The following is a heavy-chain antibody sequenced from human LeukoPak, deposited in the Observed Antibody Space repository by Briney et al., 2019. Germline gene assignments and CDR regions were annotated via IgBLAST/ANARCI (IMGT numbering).Heavy chain of an antibody. Sequence: GSLLLSCAASGFTFSSYWMSCGRQAPGKGLEWVANIKQDGSKKYYVDSVKGRFTISRDNAKNSLYLQMNSLRAEDTAVYYCARVGGGGSYFGYWGQGTLVTVSS. D-gene: IGHD3-16*01. CDR3: ARVGGGGSYFGY. CDR2: IKQDGSKK. CDR1: GFTFSSYW. J-gene: IGHJ4*02. V-gene: IGHV3-7*01.